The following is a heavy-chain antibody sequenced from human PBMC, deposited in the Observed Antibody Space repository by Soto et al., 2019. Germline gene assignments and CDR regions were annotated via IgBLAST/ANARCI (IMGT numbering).Heavy chain of an antibody. J-gene: IGHJ3*02. CDR3: ASPGTTGTTDAFDI. Sequence: ASVKVSCKVSGYTLTELSMHWVRQAPGKGLEWMGGFDPEDGETIYAQKFQGRVTMTEDTSTDTAYMELSSLRSEVTAVYYCASPGTTGTTDAFDIWGQGTMVTVSS. CDR1: GYTLTELS. CDR2: FDPEDGET. D-gene: IGHD1-1*01. V-gene: IGHV1-24*01.